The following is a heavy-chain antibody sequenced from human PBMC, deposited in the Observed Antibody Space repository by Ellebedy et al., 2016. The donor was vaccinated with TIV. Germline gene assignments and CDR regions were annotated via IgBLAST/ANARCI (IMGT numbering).Heavy chain of an antibody. Sequence: GESLKISCAASGFTFSDHYMSWIRQAPGKGLEWVSSINTVSNYIYYADSVKGRFTISRDNAKNSLYLQMNSLRAEDTAVYYCARDPNAAEWGWGQGTLVIVSS. CDR2: INTVSNYI. D-gene: IGHD1-26*01. J-gene: IGHJ4*02. CDR3: ARDPNAAEWG. V-gene: IGHV3-11*05. CDR1: GFTFSDHY.